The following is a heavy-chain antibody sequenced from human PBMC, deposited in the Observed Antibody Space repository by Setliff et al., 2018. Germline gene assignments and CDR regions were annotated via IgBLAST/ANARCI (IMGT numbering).Heavy chain of an antibody. J-gene: IGHJ4*02. V-gene: IGHV4-61*09. CDR3: ARSLGSGSYYGSRPFHSDY. CDR1: GDSISTGINY. CDR2: IDRSGNT. Sequence: TLSLTCTVSGDSISTGINYWSWIRQPAGKGLEWIGHIDRSGNTNFNPSLKSRVTISGDRSKNQFSLELSSVTAADTAVYYCARSLGSGSYYGSRPFHSDYWGQGIQVTVSS. D-gene: IGHD3-10*01.